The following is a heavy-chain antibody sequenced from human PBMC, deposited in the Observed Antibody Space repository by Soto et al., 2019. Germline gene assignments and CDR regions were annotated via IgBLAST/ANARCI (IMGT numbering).Heavy chain of an antibody. CDR2: ISWNSGSI. CDR1: GFTFDDYA. Sequence: DVQLVESGGGLVQPGRSLRLSCAASGFTFDDYAMHWVRQAPGKGLEWVSGISWNSGSIGYADSVKGRFTISRDNAKNSLYLQMNSLRAEDTALYYCAKDMRRRNAYYGMDVWGQGTTVTVSS. V-gene: IGHV3-9*01. CDR3: AKDMRRRNAYYGMDV. D-gene: IGHD1-1*01. J-gene: IGHJ6*02.